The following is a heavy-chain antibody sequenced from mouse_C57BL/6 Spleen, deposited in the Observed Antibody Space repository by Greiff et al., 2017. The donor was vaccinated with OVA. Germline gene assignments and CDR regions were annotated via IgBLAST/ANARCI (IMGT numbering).Heavy chain of an antibody. CDR3: ARGVETGTFDY. V-gene: IGHV1-78*01. D-gene: IGHD4-1*01. CDR1: GYTFTDHA. J-gene: IGHJ2*01. Sequence: QVQLQQSDAELVKPGASVKISCKVSGYTFTDHAIHWMKQRPEQGLEWIGYIYPRDGSTKYNEKLKGKATLTADKYSRSAYMQITSLTSEDSAVNFGARGVETGTFDYWGQGTTLTVSS. CDR2: IYPRDGST.